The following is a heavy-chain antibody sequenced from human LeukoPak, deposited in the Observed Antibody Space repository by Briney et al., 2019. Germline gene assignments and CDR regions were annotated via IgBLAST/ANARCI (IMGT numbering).Heavy chain of an antibody. Sequence: GGSLRLSCAASGFTFSSYSMNWVRQAPGKGLEWVSYITFSSSTMYYADSVKGRFTISRDNAKNSLYLQMNSLRAEDTAVYYCARDVGTSYGMGVWGQGTTVTVSS. CDR2: ITFSSSTM. CDR3: ARDVGTSYGMGV. D-gene: IGHD7-27*01. CDR1: GFTFSSYS. J-gene: IGHJ6*02. V-gene: IGHV3-48*04.